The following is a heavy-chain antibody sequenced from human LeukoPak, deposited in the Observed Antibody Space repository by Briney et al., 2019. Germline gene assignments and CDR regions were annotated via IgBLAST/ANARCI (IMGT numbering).Heavy chain of an antibody. CDR3: AKGICSGGSCYLLDY. D-gene: IGHD2-15*01. V-gene: IGHV3-30*18. CDR1: GFTFSSHG. Sequence: PGRSLRLSCAASGFTFSSHGMHWVRQAPGKGLEWVAVISYDGSNKYYADSVKGRFTISRDNSKNTLYLQMNSLRAEDTAVYYCAKGICSGGSCYLLDYWGQGTLATVSS. J-gene: IGHJ4*02. CDR2: ISYDGSNK.